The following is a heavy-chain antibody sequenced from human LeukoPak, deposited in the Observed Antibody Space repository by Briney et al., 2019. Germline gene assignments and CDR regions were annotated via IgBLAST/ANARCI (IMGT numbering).Heavy chain of an antibody. J-gene: IGHJ4*02. CDR3: ARDVAAGIFIFSFDY. V-gene: IGHV3-30*01. Sequence: PGGSLRLSCAASGFTFSSYAMHWVRQAPGKGLEWVAVISYDGSNKYYADSVKGRFTISRDNSKNTLYLQMNSLRAEDTAVYYCARDVAAGIFIFSFDYWGQGTLVTVSS. D-gene: IGHD6-13*01. CDR2: ISYDGSNK. CDR1: GFTFSSYA.